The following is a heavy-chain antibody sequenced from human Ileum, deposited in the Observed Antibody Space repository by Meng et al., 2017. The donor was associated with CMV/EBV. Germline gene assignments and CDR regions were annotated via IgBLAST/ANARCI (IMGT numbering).Heavy chain of an antibody. V-gene: IGHV6-1*01. D-gene: IGHD3-10*01. CDR3: TYGWPLKY. Sequence: VHLQPSGPGLVKPTPTLSLPCTGDSGCNRTEPWNWIRPSPSRGLEWLGRTWYGSKWYYEYAVSVKSRITIIPDTSQNQISLQLNSVTPEDSAVYYCTYGWPLKYWGQGSLVTVSS. J-gene: IGHJ4*02. CDR1: GDSGCNRTEP. CDR2: TWYGSKWYY.